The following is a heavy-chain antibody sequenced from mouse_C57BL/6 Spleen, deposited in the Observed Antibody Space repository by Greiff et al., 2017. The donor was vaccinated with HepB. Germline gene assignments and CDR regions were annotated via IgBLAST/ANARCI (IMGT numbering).Heavy chain of an antibody. J-gene: IGHJ3*01. CDR1: GFTFSDYG. D-gene: IGHD2-1*01. CDR3: ARGDGNCLAWFAY. Sequence: VHVKQSGGGLVKPGGSLKLSCAASGFTFSDYGMHWVRQAPEKGLEWVAYISSGSSTIYYADTVKGRFTISRDNAKNTLFLQMTSLRSEDTAMYCCARGDGNCLAWFAYWGQGTLVTVSA. V-gene: IGHV5-17*01. CDR2: ISSGSSTI.